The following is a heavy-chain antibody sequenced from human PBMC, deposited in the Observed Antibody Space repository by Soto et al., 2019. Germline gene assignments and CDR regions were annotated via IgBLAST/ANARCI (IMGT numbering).Heavy chain of an antibody. V-gene: IGHV1-69*13. J-gene: IGHJ6*02. Sequence: SVKVSCKASGGTFSSYAISWVRQAPGQGLEWMGGIIPTFGTANYAQKFQGRVTITADESTSTAYMELSSLRSEDTAVYYCARGRIVVVPAALAESHYYYYVMDVWGQ. CDR3: ARGRIVVVPAALAESHYYYYVMDV. D-gene: IGHD2-2*01. CDR2: IIPTFGTA. CDR1: GGTFSSYA.